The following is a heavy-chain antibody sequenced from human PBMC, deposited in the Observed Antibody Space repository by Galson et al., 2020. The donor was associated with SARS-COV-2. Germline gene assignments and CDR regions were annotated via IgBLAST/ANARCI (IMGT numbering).Heavy chain of an antibody. Sequence: ASVKVSCKASGYTFTSYEIHWVRQAPGQGLEWVGWTNPNSGDTGYAQKFQGRVTMTRNTSISTAYMELRSLTSEDTAVYYCARWDERYDNSYGDVSYYYGMDVWGQGTTVTVSS. D-gene: IGHD3-10*01. CDR1: GYTFTSYE. CDR3: ARWDERYDNSYGDVSYYYGMDV. J-gene: IGHJ6*01. V-gene: IGHV1-8*01. CDR2: TNPNSGDT.